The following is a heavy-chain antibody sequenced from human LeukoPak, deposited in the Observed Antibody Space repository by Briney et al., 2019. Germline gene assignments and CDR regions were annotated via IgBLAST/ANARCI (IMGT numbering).Heavy chain of an antibody. J-gene: IGHJ4*02. CDR2: MYYSGGT. CDR3: ARGSYGSGSYYFDY. CDR1: GASMSSYY. Sequence: SETLSLTCTVSGASMSSYYWSWIRQPPGKGLEWIGCMYYSGGTNYNPSLKSRVTISVDRSKNQFSLKLSSVTAADTAVYYCARGSYGSGSYYFDYWGQGTLVTVSS. D-gene: IGHD3-10*01. V-gene: IGHV4-59*01.